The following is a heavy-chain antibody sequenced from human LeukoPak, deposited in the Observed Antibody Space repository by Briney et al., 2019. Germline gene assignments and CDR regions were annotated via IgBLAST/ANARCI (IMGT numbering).Heavy chain of an antibody. D-gene: IGHD6-13*01. CDR2: ISAYNGNT. J-gene: IGHJ4*02. V-gene: IGHV1-18*01. CDR3: ARAASIAAAGTGGGFDY. Sequence: GASVKVSCKASGYTFTSYGISWVRQAPGQGLEWMGWISAYNGNTNYAQKLQGRVTMTTDTSTSTAYMELRSLRSDDTAVYYCARAASIAAAGTGGGFDYWGQGTLATVSS. CDR1: GYTFTSYG.